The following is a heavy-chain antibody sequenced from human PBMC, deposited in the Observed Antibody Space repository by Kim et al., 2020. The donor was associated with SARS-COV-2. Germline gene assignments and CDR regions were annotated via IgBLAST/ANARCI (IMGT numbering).Heavy chain of an antibody. CDR2: ISSSSSTI. CDR3: AREPDLNPPSSMVRGVTLNYYYYGMDV. Sequence: GGSLRLSCAASGFTFSSYSMNWVRQAPGKGLEWVSYISSSSSTIYYADSVKGRFTISRDNAKNSLYLQMNSLRDEDTAVYYCAREPDLNPPSSMVRGVTLNYYYYGMDVWGQGTTVTVSS. V-gene: IGHV3-48*02. CDR1: GFTFSSYS. D-gene: IGHD3-10*01. J-gene: IGHJ6*02.